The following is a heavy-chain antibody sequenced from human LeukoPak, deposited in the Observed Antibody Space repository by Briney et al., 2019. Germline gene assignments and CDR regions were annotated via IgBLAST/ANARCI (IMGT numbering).Heavy chain of an antibody. D-gene: IGHD4-17*01. CDR3: ARISETTVTATFDY. CDR1: GYTLTSYG. V-gene: IGHV1-18*01. CDR2: ISAYNGNT. Sequence: ASVKVSCKASGYTLTSYGISWVRQAPGEGLEWMGWISAYNGNTNYAQKLQGRVTMTTDTSTSTAYMELRSLRSDDTAVYYCARISETTVTATFDYWGQGTLVTVSS. J-gene: IGHJ4*02.